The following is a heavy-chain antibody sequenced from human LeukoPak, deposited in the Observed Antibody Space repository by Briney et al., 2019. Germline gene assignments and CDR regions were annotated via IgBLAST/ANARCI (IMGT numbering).Heavy chain of an antibody. CDR2: ISAYNGNT. CDR1: GYTFTSYG. V-gene: IGHV1-18*01. J-gene: IGHJ4*02. D-gene: IGHD3-22*01. Sequence: ASVKVSCKASGYTFTSYGISWVRQAPGQGLEWMGWISAYNGNTNYAQKLQGRVTMTTDTSTSTAYMELRSPRSDDTAVYYCARDLYDSSGYDLDYWGQGTLVTVSS. CDR3: ARDLYDSSGYDLDY.